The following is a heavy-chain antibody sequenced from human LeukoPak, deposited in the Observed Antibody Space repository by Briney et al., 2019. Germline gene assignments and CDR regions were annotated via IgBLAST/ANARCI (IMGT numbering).Heavy chain of an antibody. V-gene: IGHV3-30-3*01. Sequence: GRSLRLSCAASGFTFSSYAMHWVRQAPGKGLEWVAVISYDGSNKYYADSVKGRFTISRDNSKNTLYLQMNSLRAEDTAVYYCARDRHTGSYHEGEIDHWGQGTLVTVSS. CDR1: GFTFSSYA. D-gene: IGHD1-26*01. CDR3: ARDRHTGSYHEGEIDH. J-gene: IGHJ4*02. CDR2: ISYDGSNK.